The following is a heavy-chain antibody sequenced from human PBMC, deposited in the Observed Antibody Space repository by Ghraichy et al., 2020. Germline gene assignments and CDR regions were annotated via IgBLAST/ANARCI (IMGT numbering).Heavy chain of an antibody. CDR1: GFTFSSYS. J-gene: IGHJ3*02. D-gene: IGHD3-22*01. Sequence: GGSLRLSCAASGFTFSSYSMNWVRQAPGKGLEWVSYISSSSSTIYYADSVKGRFTISRDNAKNSLYLQMNSLRDEDTAVYYCAREDSSGPEGDAFDIWGQGTMVTVSS. CDR2: ISSSSSTI. V-gene: IGHV3-48*02. CDR3: AREDSSGPEGDAFDI.